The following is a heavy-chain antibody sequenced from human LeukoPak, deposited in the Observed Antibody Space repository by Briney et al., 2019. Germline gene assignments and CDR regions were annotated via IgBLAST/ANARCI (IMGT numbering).Heavy chain of an antibody. CDR1: GGSFSGYY. Sequence: SETLSLTCAVYGGSFSGYYWSWIRQPPGKGLEWIGEINHSGSTNYNPSLKSRVTISVDTSKNQFSLKLSSVTAADTAVYYCARRKVVVAATRSYWFDPWGQGTLVTVSS. D-gene: IGHD2-15*01. CDR2: INHSGST. J-gene: IGHJ5*02. CDR3: ARRKVVVAATRSYWFDP. V-gene: IGHV4-34*01.